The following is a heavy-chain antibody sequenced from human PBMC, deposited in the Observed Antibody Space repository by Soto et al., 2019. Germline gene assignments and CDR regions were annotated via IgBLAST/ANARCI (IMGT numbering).Heavy chain of an antibody. CDR3: ARKGRYCTSASCYAWWFDP. J-gene: IGHJ5*02. Sequence: QVPLQQWGAGLLKPSETLSLTCAVYAGSFSGYYWSWIRQPPGKGPEWIGEINHRGSTNYNPSLQSRVTISVDTSKNQFSLELSSVTTADTAVYYCARKGRYCTSASCYAWWFDPWGQGTLVTVSS. CDR1: AGSFSGYY. V-gene: IGHV4-34*02. D-gene: IGHD2-2*01. CDR2: INHRGST.